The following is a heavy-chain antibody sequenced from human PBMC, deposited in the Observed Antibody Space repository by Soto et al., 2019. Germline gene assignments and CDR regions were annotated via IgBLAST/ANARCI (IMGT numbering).Heavy chain of an antibody. D-gene: IGHD4-17*01. V-gene: IGHV4-31*03. J-gene: IGHJ4*02. Sequence: QVQLQESGPGLVKPSQTLSLTCTVSGGSISSGAYYWSWIRQHPGKGLQWIGYIYYNGSTYYNPSLNNRITISLDTSKNQSSLKLYSVTAAETAVYYCAREGDYGDCGSDYWGQGTLVTVSS. CDR1: GGSISSGAYY. CDR3: AREGDYGDCGSDY. CDR2: IYYNGST.